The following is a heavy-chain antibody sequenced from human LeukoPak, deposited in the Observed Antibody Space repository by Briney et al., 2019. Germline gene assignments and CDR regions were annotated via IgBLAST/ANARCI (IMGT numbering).Heavy chain of an antibody. Sequence: GASVKVSCKASEGTFSSYAISWVRQAPGQGLEWMGRIIPIFGTANYAQKFQGRVTITTDESTSTAYMELSSLRSEDTAVYYCAESSGYYGYWGQGTLVTVSS. CDR2: IIPIFGTA. CDR3: AESSGYYGY. D-gene: IGHD3-22*01. J-gene: IGHJ4*02. CDR1: EGTFSSYA. V-gene: IGHV1-69*05.